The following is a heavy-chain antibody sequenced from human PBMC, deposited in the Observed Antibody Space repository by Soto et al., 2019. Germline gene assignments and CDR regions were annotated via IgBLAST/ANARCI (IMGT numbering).Heavy chain of an antibody. CDR3: ARSAGKYYDFWSGPHNWFDP. CDR1: GYTFTSYD. J-gene: IGHJ5*02. CDR2: MNPNSGNT. Sequence: ASVKVSCKASGYTFTSYDINWVRQATGQGLEWMGWMNPNSGNTGYAQKFQGRVTMTRNTSISTAYMELSSLRSEDTAVYYCARSAGKYYDFWSGPHNWFDPWGQGTLVTVSS. D-gene: IGHD3-3*01. V-gene: IGHV1-8*01.